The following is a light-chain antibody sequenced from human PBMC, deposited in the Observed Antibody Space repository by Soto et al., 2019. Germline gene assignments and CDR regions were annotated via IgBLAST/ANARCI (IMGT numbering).Light chain of an antibody. CDR1: QTISSW. CDR2: DAS. V-gene: IGKV1-5*01. CDR3: QQYHTSSIT. J-gene: IGKJ5*01. Sequence: IQMTQSASAVSASVGDRVTITCRASQTISSWLAWYQQKPGKAPNLLIYDASTLERGGPSRFSGTGSGTEFTLTIDRLQPDDFATYYCQQYHTSSITFGQGTRLEIK.